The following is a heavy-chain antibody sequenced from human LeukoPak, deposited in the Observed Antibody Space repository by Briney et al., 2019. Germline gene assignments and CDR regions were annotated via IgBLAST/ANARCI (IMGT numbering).Heavy chain of an antibody. D-gene: IGHD3-16*01. V-gene: IGHV4-61*05. J-gene: IGHJ4*02. CDR1: GDSITNNNYY. CDR2: IYYSGST. CDR3: ARHGSSVWGRTFDY. Sequence: PSETLSLTCTVSGDSITNNNYYWGWIRQPPGKGLEWIGYIYYSGSTNYNPSLKSRVTISVDTSKNQFSLKLSSVTAADTAVYYCARHGSSVWGRTFDYWGQGTLVTVSS.